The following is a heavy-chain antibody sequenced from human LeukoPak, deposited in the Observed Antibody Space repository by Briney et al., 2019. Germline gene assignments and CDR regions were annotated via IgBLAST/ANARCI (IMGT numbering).Heavy chain of an antibody. CDR2: IKQDGSEK. Sequence: GGSLRLSCAASGFTFSSYWMSWVRQAPGKRLEWVANIKQDGSEKYYVDSVKGRFTISRDNAKNSLYLQMNSLRAEDTAVYYCARDGDSSGYYYFDYWGQGTLVTVSS. CDR3: ARDGDSSGYYYFDY. D-gene: IGHD3-22*01. V-gene: IGHV3-7*01. J-gene: IGHJ4*02. CDR1: GFTFSSYW.